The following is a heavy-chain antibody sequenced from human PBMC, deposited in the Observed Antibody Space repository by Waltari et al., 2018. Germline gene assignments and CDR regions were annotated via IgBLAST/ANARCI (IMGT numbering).Heavy chain of an antibody. J-gene: IGHJ4*02. Sequence: EIQLEESGGDLVQPGGSLRLSCVTSGFPFPNFWMAWVRQVPGKGLQWLAQIKHDGSETYHVDSVKGRFTISRDNARNSLYLEMDRLRVEDTGVYYCAREGLTEEAAYWGQGTLVTVSS. CDR1: GFPFPNFW. CDR3: AREGLTEEAAY. D-gene: IGHD4-4*01. V-gene: IGHV3-7*01. CDR2: IKHDGSET.